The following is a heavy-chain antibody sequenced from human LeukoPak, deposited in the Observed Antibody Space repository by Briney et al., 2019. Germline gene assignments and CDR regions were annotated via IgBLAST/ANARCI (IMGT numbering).Heavy chain of an antibody. CDR3: AGTYYYASGSNY. CDR2: ISSSGST. D-gene: IGHD3-10*01. J-gene: IGHJ4*02. V-gene: IGHV4-61*02. CDR1: GDSISSGDYY. Sequence: SETLSLTCTVSGDSISSGDYYWSWIRQPAGKGLEWIGRISSSGSTNYNPSLKSRVTISVDTSKKQFSLKLTSVTAADTAVYYCAGTYYYASGSNYWGQGTLVTVSS.